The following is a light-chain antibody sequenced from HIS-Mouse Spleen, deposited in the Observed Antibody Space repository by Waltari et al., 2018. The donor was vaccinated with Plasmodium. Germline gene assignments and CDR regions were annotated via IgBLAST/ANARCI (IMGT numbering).Light chain of an antibody. Sequence: EIVLTQSPGTLSLSPGERATLSCRASQSVSRSYLAWYQQKPGQAPRLLIYGASSRDTGIPDRFSGSGSGTDFTLTISRLEPEDFAVYYCQQYGSSYTFGQGTKLEIK. CDR1: QSVSRSY. CDR3: QQYGSSYT. J-gene: IGKJ2*01. V-gene: IGKV3-20*01. CDR2: GAS.